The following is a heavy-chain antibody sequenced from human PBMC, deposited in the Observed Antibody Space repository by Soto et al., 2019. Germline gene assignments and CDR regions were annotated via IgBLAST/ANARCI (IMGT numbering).Heavy chain of an antibody. J-gene: IGHJ4*02. Sequence: EVQLLESGGGLVQPGGSLRLSCAASGFTFTSFAMAWVRQAPGKGLEWVSGISATGGSTHDAYSVKGRFTISRDNSRNTVYLQRNSLRAEDTAVYYCAKGGAYCGGDCTRAYWGQGTLVNVSS. CDR2: ISATGGST. V-gene: IGHV3-23*01. CDR1: GFTFTSFA. CDR3: AKGGAYCGGDCTRAY. D-gene: IGHD2-21*02.